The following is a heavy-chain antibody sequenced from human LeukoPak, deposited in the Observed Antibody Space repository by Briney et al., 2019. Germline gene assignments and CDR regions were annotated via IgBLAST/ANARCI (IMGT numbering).Heavy chain of an antibody. J-gene: IGHJ1*01. CDR1: GFTFSDYA. CDR2: FNPTYTQV. Sequence: GGSLRLFCGASGFTFSDYAMKWVRQAPGKGRELVSTFNPTYTQVYYAASVSGRFTISTDNSKNTAYLQMNSLRAEDMAVYYCARGYCRRDCYGDWGQGTLVTVSS. D-gene: IGHD2-21*02. CDR3: ARGYCRRDCYGD. V-gene: IGHV3-23*05.